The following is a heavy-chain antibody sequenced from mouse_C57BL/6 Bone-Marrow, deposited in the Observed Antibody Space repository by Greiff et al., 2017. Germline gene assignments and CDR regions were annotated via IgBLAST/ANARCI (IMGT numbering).Heavy chain of an antibody. J-gene: IGHJ2*01. CDR2: IDPEIGDT. CDR1: GFNIKDDY. D-gene: IGHD2-3*01. CDR3: SSFDGNYFDF. Sequence: VQLKESGAELVRPGASVKLSCTASGFNIKDDYIHWVKQRPEQGLEWIGWIDPEIGDTEYASKFQGKATITSDTSSNTAYLQLSSLTSEYTAVYYFSSFDGNYFDFWGQGTPLTVAS. V-gene: IGHV14-4*01.